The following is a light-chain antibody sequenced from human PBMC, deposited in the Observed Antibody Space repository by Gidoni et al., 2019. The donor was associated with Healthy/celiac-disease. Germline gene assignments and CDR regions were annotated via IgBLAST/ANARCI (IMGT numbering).Light chain of an antibody. J-gene: IGLJ3*02. Sequence: QSVLTQPPSASGTPGQRVTISCSGSSSNIGSNYVYWYQQLPGTAPKLLIYRNNQRPPGVPDRFSGSKSGTSASLAISGLRSEDEADYYCAAWDDSLSGPWVFGGGTKLTV. CDR2: RNN. CDR1: SSNIGSNY. V-gene: IGLV1-47*01. CDR3: AAWDDSLSGPWV.